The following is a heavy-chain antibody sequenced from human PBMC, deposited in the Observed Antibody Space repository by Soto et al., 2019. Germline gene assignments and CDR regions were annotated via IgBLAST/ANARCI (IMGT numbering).Heavy chain of an antibody. CDR2: ISGSGGST. CDR3: XXXXXXXXSCYWAYFDY. Sequence: GGSLRLSCAASGFTFSSYAMSWVRQAPGKGLEWVSAISGSGGSTYYADSVKGRFTISRDNSKNTLYLQMNSLRAENTAVYYXXXXXXXXXSCYWAYFDYWGQGTLVTVSS. D-gene: IGHD2-2*01. V-gene: IGHV3-23*01. CDR1: GFTFSSYA. J-gene: IGHJ4*02.